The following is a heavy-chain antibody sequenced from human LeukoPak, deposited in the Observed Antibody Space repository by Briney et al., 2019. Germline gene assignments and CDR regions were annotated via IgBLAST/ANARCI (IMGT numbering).Heavy chain of an antibody. D-gene: IGHD4-17*01. CDR3: ARVRLRWLYYFDY. CDR1: GGSFSGYY. CDR2: INHSGST. J-gene: IGHJ4*02. V-gene: IGHV4-34*01. Sequence: SETLSLTCAVYGGSFSGYYWIWIRQPPGKGLEWIGEINHSGSTNYNPSLKSRVTISVDTSKNQFSLKLSSVTAADTAVYYCARVRLRWLYYFDYWGQGTLATVSS.